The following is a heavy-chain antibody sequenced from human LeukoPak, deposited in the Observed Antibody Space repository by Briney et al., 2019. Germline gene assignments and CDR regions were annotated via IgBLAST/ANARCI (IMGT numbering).Heavy chain of an antibody. CDR2: TSRSSGA. J-gene: IGHJ3*02. Sequence: QPGGSLRLSCVGSGFTFSAYDMKWVRQAPGKGLEWVSGTSRSSGAHYTDSVKGRFTISRDNSKDTLYLQMDSLRAEDTAVYYCAQGGYFAFDMWGQGTMVTVSS. CDR3: AQGGYFAFDM. CDR1: GFTFSAYD. V-gene: IGHV3-23*01. D-gene: IGHD2-2*03.